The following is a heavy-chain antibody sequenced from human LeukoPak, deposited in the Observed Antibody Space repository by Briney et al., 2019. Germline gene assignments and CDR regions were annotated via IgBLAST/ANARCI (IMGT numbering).Heavy chain of an antibody. CDR3: ARPRVAAAGNIDY. Sequence: SETLSLTGAVSGYSISSGYYWGWIRQPPGKGLEWIGSIYHSGSTYYNPSLKSRVTISVDTSKNQFSLKLSSMTAADTAVYYCARPRVAAAGNIDYWGQGTLVTVSS. V-gene: IGHV4-38-2*01. CDR1: GYSISSGYY. D-gene: IGHD6-13*01. CDR2: IYHSGST. J-gene: IGHJ4*02.